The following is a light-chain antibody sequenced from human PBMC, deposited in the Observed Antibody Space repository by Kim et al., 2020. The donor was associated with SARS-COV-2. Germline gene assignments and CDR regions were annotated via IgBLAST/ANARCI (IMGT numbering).Light chain of an antibody. J-gene: IGKJ2*01. V-gene: IGKV3-11*01. CDR2: YAS. CDR1: QSVSSY. CDR3: QQRSNWQYT. Sequence: EIVLTQSPATLSVSPGERATLSCRASQSVSSYLAWYQQKPGQAPRLLIYYASKRATGIPARFSGSGSGTDFTLTISSLEPEDFAVYYCQQRSNWQYTFGQGTKLEI.